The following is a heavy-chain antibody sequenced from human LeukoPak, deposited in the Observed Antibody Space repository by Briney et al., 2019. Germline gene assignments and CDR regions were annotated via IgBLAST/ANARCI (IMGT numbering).Heavy chain of an antibody. J-gene: IGHJ4*02. D-gene: IGHD3-22*01. CDR2: IKQDGSEK. Sequence: GGSLRLSCAASGFTFSRYWMSWVRQAPGKGLEWVANIKQDGSEKYYVDSVKGRFTISRDNSKNTLYLQMNSLRAEDTAVYYCARDYYDSSGYPDYWGQGTLVTVSS. CDR1: GFTFSRYW. V-gene: IGHV3-7*01. CDR3: ARDYYDSSGYPDY.